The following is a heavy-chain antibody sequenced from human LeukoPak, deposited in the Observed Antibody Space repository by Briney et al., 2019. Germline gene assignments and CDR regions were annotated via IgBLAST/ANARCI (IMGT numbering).Heavy chain of an antibody. Sequence: ASVKVSCKASGFTFTRYDINWVRQATGQGLEWMGWMNPNNGNTGYAQTFQGRVTMTRDTFTSIAYMELRSLTSEDTAVYYCVRDGEGLAISVNYWFDLWGQGTLVTVSS. CDR1: GFTFTRYD. CDR2: MNPNNGNT. CDR3: VRDGEGLAISVNYWFDL. D-gene: IGHD3-10*01. J-gene: IGHJ5*02. V-gene: IGHV1-8*01.